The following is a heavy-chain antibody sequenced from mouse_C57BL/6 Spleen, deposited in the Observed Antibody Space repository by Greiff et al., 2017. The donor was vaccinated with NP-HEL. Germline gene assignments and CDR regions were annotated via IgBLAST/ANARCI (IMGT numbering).Heavy chain of an antibody. CDR3: ARGDGTFDY. J-gene: IGHJ2*01. D-gene: IGHD2-1*01. CDR2: ISYSGST. CDR1: GYSITSDY. Sequence: EVKLQESGPGLAKPSQTLSLTCSVTGYSITSDYWNWIRKFPGNKLEERVYISYSGSTYSHPSLKRPISITRDTSKNQYYLQLNSVTTEDTATYYCARGDGTFDYWGQGTTLTVSS. V-gene: IGHV3-8*01.